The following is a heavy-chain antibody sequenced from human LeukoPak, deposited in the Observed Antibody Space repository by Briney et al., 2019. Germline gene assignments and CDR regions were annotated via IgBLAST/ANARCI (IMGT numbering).Heavy chain of an antibody. V-gene: IGHV4-59*08. D-gene: IGHD6-19*01. Sequence: SSETLSLTCAVSGGSISSYYWSWIRQPPGKGLEWIGYIYYSGSTNYNPSLKSRVTISVDTSKNQFSLKLSSVTAADTAVYYCVRHRWEQWLVPFDPWGQGTLVTVSP. J-gene: IGHJ5*02. CDR1: GGSISSYY. CDR3: VRHRWEQWLVPFDP. CDR2: IYYSGST.